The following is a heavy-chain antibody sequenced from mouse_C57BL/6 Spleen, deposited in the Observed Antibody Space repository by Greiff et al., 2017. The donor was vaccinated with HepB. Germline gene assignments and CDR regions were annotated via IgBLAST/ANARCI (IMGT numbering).Heavy chain of an antibody. Sequence: QVQLQQPGAELVKPGASVKLSCKASGYTFTSYWMQWVKQRPGQGLEWIGEIDPSDSYTNYNQKFKGKATLTVDKSSSTAYMQLSSLTSEDSAVYYCARGGFDVWGTGTTVTVSS. J-gene: IGHJ1*03. CDR1: GYTFTSYW. V-gene: IGHV1-50*01. CDR3: ARGGFDV. CDR2: IDPSDSYT.